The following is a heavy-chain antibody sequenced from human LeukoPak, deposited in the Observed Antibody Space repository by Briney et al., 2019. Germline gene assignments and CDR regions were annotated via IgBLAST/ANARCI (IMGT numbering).Heavy chain of an antibody. V-gene: IGHV3-30*04. CDR3: ARAESSGYGLGDVFDI. CDR2: ISYDGSNK. Sequence: GRSLRLSCAASGFTFSSYAMHWVRQAPGKGLEWVAVISYDGSNKYYADSVKGRFTISRDNSKNTLYLQMNSLRAEDTAVYYCARAESSGYGLGDVFDIGGQGTRVTVSS. D-gene: IGHD5-12*01. J-gene: IGHJ3*02. CDR1: GFTFSSYA.